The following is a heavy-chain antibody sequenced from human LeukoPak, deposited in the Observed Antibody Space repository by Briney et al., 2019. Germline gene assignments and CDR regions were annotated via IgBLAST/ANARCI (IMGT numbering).Heavy chain of an antibody. J-gene: IGHJ4*02. CDR3: ARVGLRYFLDY. CDR1: GGSISSGGYS. D-gene: IGHD3-9*01. Sequence: SETLSLTCAVSGGSISSGGYSWSWIRQPPGKGLEWIGYIYHSGSTYYNPSLKSRVTISVDRSKNQFSLKLSSETAADTAVYYCARVGLRYFLDYWGQGTLVTVSS. CDR2: IYHSGST. V-gene: IGHV4-30-2*01.